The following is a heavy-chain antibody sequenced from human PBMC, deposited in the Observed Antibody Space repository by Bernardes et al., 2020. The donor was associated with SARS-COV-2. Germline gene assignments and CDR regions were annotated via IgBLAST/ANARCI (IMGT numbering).Heavy chain of an antibody. Sequence: GGSLRLSCSASGFTFSSYTMHWVRQAPGTGLEYVSAITSDGDITYYADSVKGRFTISRDNSKNTLYLQMSSLRAEDTAVYYCLKAVSRYSTTWYWFFDLWGRGALVSV. V-gene: IGHV3-64D*06. D-gene: IGHD6-13*01. CDR2: ITSDGDIT. J-gene: IGHJ2*01. CDR3: LKAVSRYSTTWYWFFDL. CDR1: GFTFSSYT.